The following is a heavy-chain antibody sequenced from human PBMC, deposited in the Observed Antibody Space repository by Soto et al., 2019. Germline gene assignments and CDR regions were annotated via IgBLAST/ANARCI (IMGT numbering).Heavy chain of an antibody. Sequence: SETLSLTCAVYGGSFSVYYWSWIRQPPGKGLEWIGEINHSGSTNYNPSLKSRVTISVDTSKNQFSLKLSSVTAADTAVYYCARGPRWDYIWGSYRPGPYYYYYYMDVWGKGTTVTVSS. J-gene: IGHJ6*03. CDR2: INHSGST. V-gene: IGHV4-34*01. D-gene: IGHD3-16*02. CDR3: ARGPRWDYIWGSYRPGPYYYYYYMDV. CDR1: GGSFSVYY.